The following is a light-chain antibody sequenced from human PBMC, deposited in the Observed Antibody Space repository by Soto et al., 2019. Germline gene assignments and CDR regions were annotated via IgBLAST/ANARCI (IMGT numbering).Light chain of an antibody. CDR3: QQYGGSPVA. V-gene: IGKV3-20*01. CDR1: QGISSNY. CDR2: GAS. Sequence: EIVLSQSPGTISLSPWKRATLSLRASQGISSNYLAWYQQKPGQAPRLLIYGASSRATGIPDRFSGSGSGTDFTLTISRLEPEDFAVYFCQQYGGSPVAFGQGAKG. J-gene: IGKJ1*01.